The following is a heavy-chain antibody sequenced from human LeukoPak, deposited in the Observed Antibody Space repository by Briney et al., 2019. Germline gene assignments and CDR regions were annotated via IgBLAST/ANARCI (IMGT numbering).Heavy chain of an antibody. CDR1: GFTFDHYA. Sequence: PGGSLRLSCAASGFTFDHYAMHWVRQAPGKGLEWVSGISWNSGSIGYADSVKGRFTISRDNAKNSLYLQMNSLRAEDMALYYWAKGRYYYDSSGYDYWGQGTLVTVSS. D-gene: IGHD3-22*01. CDR2: ISWNSGSI. CDR3: AKGRYYYDSSGYDY. V-gene: IGHV3-9*03. J-gene: IGHJ4*02.